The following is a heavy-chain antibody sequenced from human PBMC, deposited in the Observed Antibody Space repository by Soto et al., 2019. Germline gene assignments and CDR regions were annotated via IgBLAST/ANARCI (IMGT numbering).Heavy chain of an antibody. Sequence: EVQLVESGGGLVQPGGSLRLSCAASGFRFDDYSMNWVRQPPGKGLEWISYINSASGTTYYADSVKGRFTISRDNAQTSLYLQMNSLWAEDTAVYYCAKDEFYAFDIWGQGTMVTVSP. V-gene: IGHV3-48*01. D-gene: IGHD3-10*01. CDR3: AKDEFYAFDI. CDR1: GFRFDDYS. CDR2: INSASGTT. J-gene: IGHJ3*02.